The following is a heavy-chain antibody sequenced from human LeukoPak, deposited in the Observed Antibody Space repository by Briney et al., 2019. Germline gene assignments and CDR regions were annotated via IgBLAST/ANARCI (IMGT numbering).Heavy chain of an antibody. CDR1: GFTFSSFG. CDR2: IWYDGSEK. Sequence: GGSLRLSCGASGFTFSSFGMHWLRQAPGKGLEWVAIIWYDGSEKYYSDSVKGRFTISRDNSKNTVYLQMNSLRVEDTAVYYCAEGCGGDCYASFDYWGQGTLVTVSS. V-gene: IGHV3-33*01. CDR3: AEGCGGDCYASFDY. D-gene: IGHD2-21*02. J-gene: IGHJ4*02.